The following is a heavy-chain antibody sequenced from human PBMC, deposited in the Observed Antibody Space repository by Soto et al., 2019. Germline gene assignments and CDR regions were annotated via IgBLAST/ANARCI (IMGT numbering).Heavy chain of an antibody. CDR3: AKDFGQWHNLALDN. J-gene: IGHJ4*02. CDR2: ITGSGGST. Sequence: PGGSLRLSCAASGFPFSKNAVSLVRQSPGKGLEWVSGITGSGGSTYYADSVKGRFTISRDNSRDTVFLHMKSLRAEDTAVYYCAKDFGQWHNLALDNWGQGTLVTVSS. D-gene: IGHD6-19*01. V-gene: IGHV3-23*01. CDR1: GFPFSKNA.